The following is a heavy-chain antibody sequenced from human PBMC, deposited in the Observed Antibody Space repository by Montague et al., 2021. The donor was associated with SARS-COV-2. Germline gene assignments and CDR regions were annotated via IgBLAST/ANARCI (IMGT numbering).Heavy chain of an antibody. CDR1: GFSLTTDGKC. J-gene: IGHJ5*02. D-gene: IGHD3-10*01. V-gene: IGHV2-70*11. CDR2: IDWDDDK. Sequence: PALVKPTQTLTLTCTFSGFSLTTDGKCVSWVRQPPGKALEWLARIDWDDDKYYSTSLKTRLTISKDTSKNQVVLRMTNMDPADTATYYCARNGVEPHGSGRYYGGNWLDPWGQGTLVTVSS. CDR3: ARNGVEPHGSGRYYGGNWLDP.